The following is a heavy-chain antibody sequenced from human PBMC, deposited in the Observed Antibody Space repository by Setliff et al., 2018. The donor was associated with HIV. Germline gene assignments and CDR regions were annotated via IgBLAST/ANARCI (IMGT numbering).Heavy chain of an antibody. CDR1: GHTFSNSD. CDR2: MNPNSGVT. J-gene: IGHJ6*04. Sequence: GASVKVSCKPSGHTFSNSDIHWVRRATGQGLEWMGWMNPNSGVTGYALKFRDRVTMTRDTSISTAYLELRTLTSEDTAVYYCASGKGVGGVVITDGLDVWGKGTTVTVSS. D-gene: IGHD3-10*01. V-gene: IGHV1-8*02. CDR3: ASGKGVGGVVITDGLDV.